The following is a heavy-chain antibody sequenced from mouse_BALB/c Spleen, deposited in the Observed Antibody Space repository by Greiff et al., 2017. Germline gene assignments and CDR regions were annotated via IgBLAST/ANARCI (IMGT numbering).Heavy chain of an antibody. J-gene: IGHJ4*01. Sequence: DVHLVESGGGLVQPGGSRKLSCAASGFTFSSFGMHWVRQAPEKGLEWVAYISSGSSTIYYADTVKGRFTISRDNPKNTLFLQMTSLRSEDTAMYYCARGNHAMDYWGQGTSVTVSS. D-gene: IGHD2-1*01. CDR3: ARGNHAMDY. CDR1: GFTFSSFG. V-gene: IGHV5-17*02. CDR2: ISSGSSTI.